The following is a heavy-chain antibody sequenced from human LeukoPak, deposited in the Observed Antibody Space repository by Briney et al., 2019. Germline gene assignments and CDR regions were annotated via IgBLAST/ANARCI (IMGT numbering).Heavy chain of an antibody. CDR2: ISYNGSNK. V-gene: IGHV3-48*03. Sequence: PGGSLRLSCAASGFTFSSYEMNWVRQAPGKGLEWLSYISYNGSNKYYADSLKGRFTISRDNAKNSLYVQVNSLRAEDTAVYFCARVFVGENFDYWGRGTLVTVSS. CDR1: GFTFSSYE. D-gene: IGHD1-14*01. J-gene: IGHJ4*02. CDR3: ARVFVGENFDY.